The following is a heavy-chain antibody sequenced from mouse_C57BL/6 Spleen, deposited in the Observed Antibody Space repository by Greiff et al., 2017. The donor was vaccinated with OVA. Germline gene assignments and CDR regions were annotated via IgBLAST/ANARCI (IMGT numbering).Heavy chain of an antibody. CDR1: GYTFTDYE. CDR2: IDPETGGT. V-gene: IGHV1-15*01. J-gene: IGHJ4*01. D-gene: IGHD1-1*01. Sequence: QVQLQQSGAELVRPGASVTLSCKASGYTFTDYEMHWVKQTPVHGLEWIGAIDPETGGTAYNQKFKGKAILTADKSSSTAYMELRSLTSEDSAVYYCTRWPFHYCGSSPYAMDYWGQGTSVTVSS. CDR3: TRWPFHYCGSSPYAMDY.